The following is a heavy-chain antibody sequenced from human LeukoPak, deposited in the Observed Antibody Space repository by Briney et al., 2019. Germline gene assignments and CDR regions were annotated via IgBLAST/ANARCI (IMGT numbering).Heavy chain of an antibody. J-gene: IGHJ4*02. Sequence: SETLSLTCAVYGGSFSGYYWSWIRQPPGKGLEWIGEINHSGSTNYNPSLKSRVTISVDTSKNQFSLKLSSVTAADTAVYYCASGGLGYCSSTSCYHFDYWGQGTLVTVSS. CDR1: GGSFSGYY. D-gene: IGHD2-2*01. CDR3: ASGGLGYCSSTSCYHFDY. V-gene: IGHV4-34*01. CDR2: INHSGST.